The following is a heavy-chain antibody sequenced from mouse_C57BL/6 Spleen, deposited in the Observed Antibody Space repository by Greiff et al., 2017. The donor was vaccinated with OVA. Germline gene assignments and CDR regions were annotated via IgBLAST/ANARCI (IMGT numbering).Heavy chain of an antibody. CDR2: ISSGGDYI. CDR3: TREGYYSNFDY. D-gene: IGHD2-5*01. V-gene: IGHV5-9-1*02. CDR1: GFTFSSYA. Sequence: EVQLQESGEGLVKPGGSLKLSCAASGFTFSSYAMSWVRQTPEKRLEWVAYISSGGDYIYYADTVKGRFTISRDNARNTLYLQMSSLKSEDTAMYYCTREGYYSNFDYWGQGTTLTVSS. J-gene: IGHJ2*01.